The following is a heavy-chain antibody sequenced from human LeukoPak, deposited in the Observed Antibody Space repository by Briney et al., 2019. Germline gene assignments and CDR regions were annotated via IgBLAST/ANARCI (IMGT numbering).Heavy chain of an antibody. D-gene: IGHD3-22*01. Sequence: SQTLSLTCIVSGGSISSYYSSWIRQPPGKVLEWVGYIYYIGSTNYNHSLKSRVTISVDTSKNQFSLKLSSVAAADTAVYYCTRRHTYYYDSSGYPLDAFDIWGQGTMVTVSS. CDR1: GGSISSYY. J-gene: IGHJ3*02. CDR2: IYYIGST. CDR3: TRRHTYYYDSSGYPLDAFDI. V-gene: IGHV4-59*01.